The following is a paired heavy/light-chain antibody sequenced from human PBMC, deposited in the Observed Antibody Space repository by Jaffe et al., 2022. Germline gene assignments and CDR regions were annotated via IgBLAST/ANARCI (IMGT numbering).Heavy chain of an antibody. D-gene: IGHD6-19*01. CDR3: AVPAGSGWYYFDD. Sequence: QLQLQESGPGLVKPSETLSLTCTVSGGSISSSIFYWGWIRQPPGKGLEWIGSINYSGNTYYNPSLKSRVTIFVDTSRNQFSLKVTSVTAADTAVYYCAVPAGSGWYYFDDWGQGTLVTVSS. CDR2: INYSGNT. V-gene: IGHV4-39*01. J-gene: IGHJ4*02. CDR1: GGSISSSIFY.
Light chain of an antibody. Sequence: QSALTQPASVSGSPGQSITISCTGTSSDIGTYKFVSWYQQHPGKAPKLLIYEGSKWPSGVSNRFSGSKSGNTASLTISGLQVEDEADYYCCSYAGSRNLVFGGGTKLTVL. J-gene: IGLJ2*01. CDR1: SSDIGTYKF. CDR3: CSYAGSRNLV. CDR2: EGS. V-gene: IGLV2-23*01.